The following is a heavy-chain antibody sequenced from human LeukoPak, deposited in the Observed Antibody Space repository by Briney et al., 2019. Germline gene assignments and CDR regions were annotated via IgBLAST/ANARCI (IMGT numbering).Heavy chain of an antibody. CDR1: GGSISSSSYY. D-gene: IGHD2-15*01. Sequence: SETLSLTCTVSGGSISSSSYYWSWIRQPPGKGLEYIGSIYYTGTTYYNPSLKSRVTISVDTSKNQFSLNLSSVTAADTAVYYCATQGGSSYWRRNWYLNLWGRGTLVTVS. CDR3: ATQGGSSYWRRNWYLNL. V-gene: IGHV4-39*01. J-gene: IGHJ2*01. CDR2: IYYTGTT.